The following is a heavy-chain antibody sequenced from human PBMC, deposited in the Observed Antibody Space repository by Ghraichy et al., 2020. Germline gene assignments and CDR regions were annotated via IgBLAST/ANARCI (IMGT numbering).Heavy chain of an antibody. J-gene: IGHJ4*02. CDR1: GASISNYY. CDR2: ISGSGIA. Sequence: SETLSLTCTVSGASISNYYWSWIRQAAGRGLEWIGRISGSGIANYNPYLGGRVTVSVDTSKNEFYLTVRSVTGADTAEYYCAREETKGDYVYWWDSCGQGILVTVSS. V-gene: IGHV4-4*07. CDR3: AREETKGDYVYWWDS. D-gene: IGHD4-17*01.